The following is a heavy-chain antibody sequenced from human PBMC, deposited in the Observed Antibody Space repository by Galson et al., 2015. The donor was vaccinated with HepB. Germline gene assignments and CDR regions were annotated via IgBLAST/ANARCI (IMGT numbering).Heavy chain of an antibody. D-gene: IGHD5-12*01. Sequence: TLRLSCAASGFTFSGSAMHWVRKASGKGLEWVGRIRSKANSYATAYAASVKGRFTISRDDSKNTAYLQMNSLKTEDTAVYYCTRELPPGYSGCDFNYYYGMDVWGQGTTVTVSS. CDR3: TRELPPGYSGCDFNYYYGMDV. J-gene: IGHJ6*02. CDR2: IRSKANSYAT. V-gene: IGHV3-73*01. CDR1: GFTFSGSA.